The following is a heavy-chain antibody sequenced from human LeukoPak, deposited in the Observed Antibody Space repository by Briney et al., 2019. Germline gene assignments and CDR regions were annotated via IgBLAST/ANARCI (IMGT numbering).Heavy chain of an antibody. D-gene: IGHD6-13*01. CDR1: GFTFSSYT. CDR3: AKGRTGYIPDF. CDR2: ISGSGGTT. V-gene: IGHV3-23*01. Sequence: PGESLRLSCAASGFTFSSYTMTWVRQAPGKGLEWVSVISGSGGTTYYADSVKGRFTISRDNSKNTLYLQMNSLRAEDTALYYCAKGRTGYIPDFWGQGTLVTVAS. J-gene: IGHJ4*02.